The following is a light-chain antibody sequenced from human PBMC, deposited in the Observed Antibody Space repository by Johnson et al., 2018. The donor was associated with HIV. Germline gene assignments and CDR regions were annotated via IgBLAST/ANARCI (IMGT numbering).Light chain of an antibody. CDR1: SSNIGNNY. V-gene: IGLV1-51*01. CDR3: GTWDSSLSVYV. Sequence: QSVLTQPPSVSAAPGQKVTISCSGSSSNIGNNYVSWYQQLPGTAPKLLIYDNYKRPSGIPDRFSGSKSGTSATLDITGLQTGDEAEYYCGTWDSSLSVYVFATGTKVTVL. CDR2: DNY. J-gene: IGLJ1*01.